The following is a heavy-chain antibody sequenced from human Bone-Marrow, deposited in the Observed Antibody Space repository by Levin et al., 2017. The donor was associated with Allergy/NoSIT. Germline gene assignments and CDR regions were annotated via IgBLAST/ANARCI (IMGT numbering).Heavy chain of an antibody. CDR2: LSPAASAP. J-gene: IGHJ3*02. V-gene: IGHV5-51*01. D-gene: IGHD3-16*01. CDR1: FYIFTSFV. CDR3: ATASGDVWARAFDI. Sequence: GASLPLSFFSSFYIFTSFVIGFCCLLPLPFLSFLGLLSPAASAPKYRPAFQGQVTISADKSINTAYLQWNSLRLSDSAMYFCATASGDVWARAFDIWGQGTKVTVSS.